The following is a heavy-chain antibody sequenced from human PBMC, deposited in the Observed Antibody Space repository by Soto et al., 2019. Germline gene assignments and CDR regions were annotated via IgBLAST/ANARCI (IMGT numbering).Heavy chain of an antibody. Sequence: QVRLRESGPQVVKPSATLSLNCNVSGGAFRSYFWSWIRQSPGKGLEWIGDIHSSGRSNYNPSFKRRVSMSIDQSKNQFSVRLTSVNPADKAVYYCARDDPFDPWGQGILVTVSS. V-gene: IGHV4-59*01. J-gene: IGHJ5*02. CDR2: IHSSGRS. CDR3: ARDDPFDP. CDR1: GGAFRSYF.